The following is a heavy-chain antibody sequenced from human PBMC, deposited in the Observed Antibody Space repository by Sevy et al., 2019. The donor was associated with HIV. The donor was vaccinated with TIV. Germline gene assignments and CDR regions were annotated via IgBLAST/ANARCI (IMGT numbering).Heavy chain of an antibody. CDR2: INPNSGGT. J-gene: IGHJ3*01. CDR3: SAEDMTTFGGLLRVFDF. CDR1: GYTFTGYY. Sequence: ASVKVSCKASGYTFTGYYMHWVRQAPGQGLEWMGRINPNSGGTNYAQKFQGRVTMTRNTSISTAYMELSRLRSDDTAVYYCSAEDMTTFGGLLRVFDFWGQGTMVTVSS. D-gene: IGHD3-16*01. V-gene: IGHV1-2*06.